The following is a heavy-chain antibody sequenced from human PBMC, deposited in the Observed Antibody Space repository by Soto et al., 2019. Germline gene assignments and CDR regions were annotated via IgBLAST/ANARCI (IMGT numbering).Heavy chain of an antibody. D-gene: IGHD5-12*01. J-gene: IGHJ4*02. CDR2: ISSSSSTI. V-gene: IGHV3-48*02. Sequence: EVQLVESGGGLVQPGGSLRLSCAASGFTFSSYSMNWVRQAQGKGLEWVSYISSSSSTIYYAGTVKGRLTISRDKDKNSRYLQMNSMREEDMAVCYYAGYSGDVEWCQGRLVTVSS. CDR1: GFTFSSYS. CDR3: AGYSGDVE.